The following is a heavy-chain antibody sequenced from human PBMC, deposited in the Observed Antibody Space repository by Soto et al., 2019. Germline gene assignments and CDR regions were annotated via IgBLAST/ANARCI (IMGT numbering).Heavy chain of an antibody. CDR2: VNPIVSMS. CDR1: GYTFSFYT. CDR3: AASYGSGYRAFDY. D-gene: IGHD3-10*01. V-gene: IGHV1-69*02. Sequence: QVQLVQSGAEVRKPGSSVKVSCKASGYTFSFYTINWVRQAPGLGLEWMGRVNPIVSMSNYAQKFQGRVTITADKSTNTAYMQLSNLRPEDTAIYYCAASYGSGYRAFDYWGQGALVTVSS. J-gene: IGHJ4*02.